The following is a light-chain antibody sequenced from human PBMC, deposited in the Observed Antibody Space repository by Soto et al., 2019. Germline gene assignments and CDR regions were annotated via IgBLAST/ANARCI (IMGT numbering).Light chain of an antibody. CDR3: HSYESSSLSGFV. Sequence: QSVLTQPPSGSGAPGQRLTISCTGRSSNIAADYDVHWYQQLPGTAPKRLIYANSNRPSGVPDRFSGSKSGISASLAITGLQADDEADDYCHSYESSSLSGFVFGSRTKVTAL. CDR1: SSNIAADYD. V-gene: IGLV1-40*01. CDR2: ANS. J-gene: IGLJ1*01.